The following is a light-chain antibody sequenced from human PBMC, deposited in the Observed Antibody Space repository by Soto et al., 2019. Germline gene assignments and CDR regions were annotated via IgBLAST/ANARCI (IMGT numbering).Light chain of an antibody. Sequence: QSALTQPASVSGSPGQSITISCAGTSNDIGGYNLVSWYQQHPGKAPKLIIFEANKRPSGVSDRFSGSKSGNTAFLTISALQAEDEADYSCCSFAGGATFVFGGGTKLTVL. CDR3: CSFAGGATFV. CDR1: SNDIGGYNL. CDR2: EAN. V-gene: IGLV2-23*02. J-gene: IGLJ2*01.